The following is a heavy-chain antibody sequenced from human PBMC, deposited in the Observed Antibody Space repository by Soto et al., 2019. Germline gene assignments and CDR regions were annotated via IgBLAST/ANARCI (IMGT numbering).Heavy chain of an antibody. CDR1: GFTFSNYA. Sequence: EVQLLDSGGGLVQPGGSLRLSCAASGFTFSNYAMSWVRQAPGKGLEWVLGISGSGGSTYFADSVKGRFTISRDNSKNTVLMHINSLRAEDTAVYYCAKGGGKLLHYFDYWGQGTLVTVSS. D-gene: IGHD2-15*01. V-gene: IGHV3-23*01. J-gene: IGHJ4*02. CDR3: AKGGGKLLHYFDY. CDR2: ISGSGGST.